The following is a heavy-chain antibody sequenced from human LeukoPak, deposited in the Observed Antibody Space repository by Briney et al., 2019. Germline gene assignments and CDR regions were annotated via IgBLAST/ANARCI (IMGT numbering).Heavy chain of an antibody. D-gene: IGHD4-17*01. Sequence: SETLSLTCSVSGGSFSGYYWSWIRQPPGKGLEWIGYAYYSGSTNYNPSLKSRVTISVDSSKNQFSLKLSSVTAADTAIYYCARQMTTLTTGRTFDIWGQGTMVTVSS. CDR1: GGSFSGYY. CDR2: AYYSGST. V-gene: IGHV4-59*01. J-gene: IGHJ3*02. CDR3: ARQMTTLTTGRTFDI.